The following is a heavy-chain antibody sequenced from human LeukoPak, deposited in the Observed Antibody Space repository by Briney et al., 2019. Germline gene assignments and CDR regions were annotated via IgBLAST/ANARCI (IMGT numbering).Heavy chain of an antibody. J-gene: IGHJ3*01. CDR1: GFTFSSYS. V-gene: IGHV3-23*01. CDR3: AQGGFFAFDL. Sequence: GESLRLSCAASGFTFSSYSMNWVRQAPEKGLEWVSGTSRRGPTYYTDSVKGRFAISRDSSKNILYLQMDSLRAEDTAVYYCAQGGFFAFDLWGQGKMVTVSS. CDR2: TSRRGPT. D-gene: IGHD3-3*01.